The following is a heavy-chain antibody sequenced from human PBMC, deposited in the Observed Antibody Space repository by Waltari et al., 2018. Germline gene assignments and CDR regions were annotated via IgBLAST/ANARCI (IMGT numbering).Heavy chain of an antibody. CDR2: IKSKTDGGTT. D-gene: IGHD6-13*01. CDR3: TTDFAAAGGADY. J-gene: IGHJ4*02. CDR1: GFTFSNAW. Sequence: EVQLVESGGGLVKPGGSLRLSFAASGFTFSNAWMSWVRQAPGKGLEWVGRIKSKTDGGTTDYAAPVKGRFTISRDDSKNTLYLQMNSLKTEDTAVYYCTTDFAAAGGADYWGQGTLVTVSS. V-gene: IGHV3-15*01.